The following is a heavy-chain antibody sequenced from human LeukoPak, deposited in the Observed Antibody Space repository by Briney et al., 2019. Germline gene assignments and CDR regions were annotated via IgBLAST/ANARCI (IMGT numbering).Heavy chain of an antibody. CDR3: ARGRDNRLVPQYGMDV. D-gene: IGHD1-1*01. CDR1: GGSFSGYY. V-gene: IGHV4-34*01. J-gene: IGHJ6*04. CDR2: INHSGGT. Sequence: SETLSLTCAVYGGSFSGYYWSWIRQPPGKGLEWIGEINHSGGTNYNPFLKSRVTISVDTSKNQFSLKLSSVTAADTAVYYCARGRDNRLVPQYGMDVWAKGPRSPSPQ.